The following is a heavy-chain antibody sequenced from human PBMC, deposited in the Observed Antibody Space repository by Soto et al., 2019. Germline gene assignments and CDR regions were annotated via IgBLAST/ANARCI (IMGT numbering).Heavy chain of an antibody. Sequence: ASVKVSCKASGYTFAGYYMHWVRQAPGQGLEWMGWINPNSGGTNYAQKFQGWVTMTRDTSISTAYMELSRLRSDDTAVYYCARDRYYYYSSGYYSHLTGFDPWGQGTLVTVSS. CDR2: INPNSGGT. J-gene: IGHJ5*02. CDR1: GYTFAGYY. V-gene: IGHV1-2*04. CDR3: ARDRYYYYSSGYYSHLTGFDP. D-gene: IGHD3-22*01.